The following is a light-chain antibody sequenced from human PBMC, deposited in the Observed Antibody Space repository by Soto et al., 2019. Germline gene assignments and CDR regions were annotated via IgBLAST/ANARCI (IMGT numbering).Light chain of an antibody. CDR2: EVS. CDR1: SSDVGGYNY. Sequence: QSVLTQPASVSGSPGQSITISCTGTSSDVGGYNYVSWYQQHPGKAPKLMINEVSNRPSGVSNRFSGSKSGNTASLTISGLQAEDEADYYCSSHKASSTQVFGSGTKVTVL. CDR3: SSHKASSTQV. J-gene: IGLJ1*01. V-gene: IGLV2-14*01.